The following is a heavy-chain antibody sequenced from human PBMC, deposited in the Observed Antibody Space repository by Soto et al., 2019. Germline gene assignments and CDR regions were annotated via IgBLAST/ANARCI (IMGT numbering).Heavy chain of an antibody. J-gene: IGHJ4*02. CDR2: IWYDGSNK. CDR1: GFTFSSYG. D-gene: IGHD3-3*01. CDR3: ARQSPPEITILGVVIPNRGSDY. Sequence: GGSLRLSCAASGFTFSSYGMHWVRQAPGKGLEWVAVIWYDGSNKYYADSVKGRFTISRDNSKNTLYLQMNSLRAEDTAVYYCARQSPPEITILGVVIPNRGSDYWGQGTLVTVSS. V-gene: IGHV3-33*01.